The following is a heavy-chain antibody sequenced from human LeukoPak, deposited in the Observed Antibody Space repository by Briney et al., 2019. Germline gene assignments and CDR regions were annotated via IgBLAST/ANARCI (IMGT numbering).Heavy chain of an antibody. CDR2: GYHSGST. V-gene: IGHV4-4*02. J-gene: IGHJ4*02. CDR3: ARVSEMATNPFDY. Sequence: SETLSLTCAVSGVSISNNNWWCWVRQPPGKGLEWIGEGYHSGSTNYNPPLKSRLTISVDKSRNQFSLKLSSVTAADTAIYYCARVSEMATNPFDYWGQGTLVTVSS. CDR1: GVSISNNNW. D-gene: IGHD5-24*01.